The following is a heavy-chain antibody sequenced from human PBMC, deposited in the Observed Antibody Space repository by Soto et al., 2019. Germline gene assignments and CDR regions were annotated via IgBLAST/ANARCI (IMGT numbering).Heavy chain of an antibody. CDR2: INPNSGGT. D-gene: IGHD6-13*01. Sequence: QVQLVQSGAEVKKPGVSVKVSCKASGYTFTGYYMHWVRQAPGQGLEWMGWINPNSGGTNYAQKFQGRVSMTRDTSISTAYMELSRLRSDDTAVYYCASRSIAAAGIPYYFDYWGQGTLVTVSS. CDR1: GYTFTGYY. CDR3: ASRSIAAAGIPYYFDY. V-gene: IGHV1-2*02. J-gene: IGHJ4*02.